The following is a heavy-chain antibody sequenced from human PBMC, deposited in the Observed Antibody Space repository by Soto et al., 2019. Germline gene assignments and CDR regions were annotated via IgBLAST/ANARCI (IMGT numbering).Heavy chain of an antibody. CDR3: ARDHPKYCSSTSCYFPEEKFDY. J-gene: IGHJ4*02. V-gene: IGHV3-33*01. CDR2: IWYDGSNK. D-gene: IGHD2-2*01. Sequence: GGSLRLSCAASGFTFSSYGMHWVRQAPGKGLEWVAVIWYDGSNKYYADSVKGRFTLSRDNSKNTLYLQMNSLRAEDTAVYYCARDHPKYCSSTSCYFPEEKFDYWGQGTLVTVSS. CDR1: GFTFSSYG.